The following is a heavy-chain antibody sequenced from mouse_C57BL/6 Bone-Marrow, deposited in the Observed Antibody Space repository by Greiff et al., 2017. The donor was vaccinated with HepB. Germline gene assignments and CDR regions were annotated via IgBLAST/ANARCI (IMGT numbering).Heavy chain of an antibody. V-gene: IGHV5-4*01. CDR2: ISDGGSYT. J-gene: IGHJ4*01. CDR3: ARNYYYGSTYYYAMDY. CDR1: GFTFSSYA. D-gene: IGHD1-1*01. Sequence: EVQLVESGGGLVKPGGSLKLSCAASGFTFSSYAMSWVRQTPEKRLEWVATISDGGSYTYYPDNVKGRFTISRDNAKNNLYLQMNNLKSEDTAMYYCARNYYYGSTYYYAMDYWGQGTAVTVSA.